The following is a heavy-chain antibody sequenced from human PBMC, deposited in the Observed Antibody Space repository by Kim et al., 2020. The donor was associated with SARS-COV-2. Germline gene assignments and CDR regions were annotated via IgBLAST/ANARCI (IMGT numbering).Heavy chain of an antibody. V-gene: IGHV4-61*01. D-gene: IGHD4-17*01. Sequence: SETLSLTCTVSGGSVSSGSYYWSWIRQPPGKGLEWIGYIYYSGSTNYNPSLKSRVTISVDTSKNQFSLKLSSVTAADTAVYYCARGTTVTTYGIIYYYYG. CDR3: ARGTTVTTYGIIYYYYG. CDR1: GGSVSSGSYY. J-gene: IGHJ6*01. CDR2: IYYSGST.